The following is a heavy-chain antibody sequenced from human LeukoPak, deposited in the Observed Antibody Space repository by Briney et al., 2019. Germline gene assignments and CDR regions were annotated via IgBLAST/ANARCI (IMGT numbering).Heavy chain of an antibody. CDR1: GGSFSGYY. CDR2: INHSGST. V-gene: IGHV4-34*01. D-gene: IGHD3-22*01. J-gene: IGHJ4*02. CDR3: DIGYYYDSSGYGED. Sequence: SETLSLTCAVYGGSFSGYYWSWIRLPPGKGLEWIGEINHSGSTNYNPSLKSRVTISVDTSKNQFSLKLSSVTAADTAVYYCDIGYYYDSSGYGEDWGQGTLVTVSS.